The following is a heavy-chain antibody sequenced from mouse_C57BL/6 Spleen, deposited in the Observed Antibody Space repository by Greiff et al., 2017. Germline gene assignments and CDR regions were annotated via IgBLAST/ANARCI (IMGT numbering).Heavy chain of an antibody. V-gene: IGHV1-54*01. Sequence: QVQLQQSGAELVRPGTSVKVSCKASGYAFTNYLIEWVKQRPGQGLEWIGVINPGSGGTNYNEKFKGKATLTADESSSTAYMQLSSLTSEDSAVYFCARDYGSRGAWFAYWGQGTLVTVSA. CDR2: INPGSGGT. CDR1: GYAFTNYL. D-gene: IGHD1-1*01. CDR3: ARDYGSRGAWFAY. J-gene: IGHJ3*01.